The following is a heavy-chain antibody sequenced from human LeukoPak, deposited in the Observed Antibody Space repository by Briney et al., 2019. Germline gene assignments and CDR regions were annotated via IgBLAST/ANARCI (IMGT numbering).Heavy chain of an antibody. CDR3: ARQRSGCFDWFDP. D-gene: IGHD6-19*01. Sequence: SETLSLTCTVSGGSISSTSYYCGWIRQSPGKGLEWIGSISYTGSTYYNPSLKSRVTIFVDTSKNQFSLKLSSVTAADTAVYYCARQRSGCFDWFDPWGQGTPVTVSS. J-gene: IGHJ5*02. CDR1: GGSISSTSYY. V-gene: IGHV4-39*01. CDR2: ISYTGST.